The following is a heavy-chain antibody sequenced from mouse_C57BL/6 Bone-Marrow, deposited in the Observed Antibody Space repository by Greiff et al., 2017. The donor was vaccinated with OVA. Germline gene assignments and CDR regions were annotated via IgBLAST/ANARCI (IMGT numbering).Heavy chain of an antibody. Sequence: VQLQQPGAELVKPGASVKLSCKASGYTFTSYWMQWVKQRPGQGLEWIGEIDPSDSYTNYNQKFKGKATLTVDTSSSTAYMQLSSLTSEDSAVYYCARNYGGYWGQGTTLTVSS. CDR3: ARNYGGY. V-gene: IGHV1-50*01. CDR1: GYTFTSYW. J-gene: IGHJ2*01. CDR2: IDPSDSYT. D-gene: IGHD1-1*01.